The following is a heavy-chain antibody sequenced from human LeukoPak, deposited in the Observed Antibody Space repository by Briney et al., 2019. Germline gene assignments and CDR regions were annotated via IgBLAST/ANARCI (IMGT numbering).Heavy chain of an antibody. CDR2: VVSSGSTI. V-gene: IGHV3-11*04. CDR3: ARVNPISPWRQLPTNNWFGP. J-gene: IGHJ5*02. Sequence: TGGSLRLSCAASGFTFSDYYMSWIRQAPGKGLEWVSYVVSSGSTIYYADPVKGRFTISRDNAKNSLYLQMNSLRVEDTAVYYCARVNPISPWRQLPTNNWFGPWGQGTLVTVSS. D-gene: IGHD2-15*01. CDR1: GFTFSDYY.